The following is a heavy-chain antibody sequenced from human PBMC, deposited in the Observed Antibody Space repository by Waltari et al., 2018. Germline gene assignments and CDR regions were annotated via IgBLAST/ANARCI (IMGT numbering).Heavy chain of an antibody. Sequence: QVQLQESGPGLVKPSQTLSLTCTVSGGSISSGDYYWSWIRQPPGKGREWSGDVYHSGSTAYNPSLKSRVTISVDTSKNQFSLKLSSVTAADTAVYYCARGPLTPYMDVWGKGTTVTVSS. CDR3: ARGPLTPYMDV. CDR2: VYHSGST. V-gene: IGHV4-30-4*08. J-gene: IGHJ6*03. CDR1: GGSISSGDYY. D-gene: IGHD3-9*01.